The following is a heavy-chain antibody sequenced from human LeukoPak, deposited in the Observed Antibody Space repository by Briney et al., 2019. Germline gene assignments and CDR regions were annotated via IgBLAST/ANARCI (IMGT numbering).Heavy chain of an antibody. V-gene: IGHV5-51*01. Sequence: GAPLQISCKGSGSSFTSYWSGWGRQLPGKGLEWMEIIYPGDSDTRYSPSFQGQVTISADKSFSTAYLQWSSLKASDTAMYYCARKVGNEGFDYWGQGTLVTVSS. CDR3: ARKVGNEGFDY. J-gene: IGHJ4*02. D-gene: IGHD1-26*01. CDR1: GSSFTSYW. CDR2: IYPGDSDT.